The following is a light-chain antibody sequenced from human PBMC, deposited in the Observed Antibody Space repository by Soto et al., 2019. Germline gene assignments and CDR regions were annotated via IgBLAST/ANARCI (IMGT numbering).Light chain of an antibody. CDR2: GAS. Sequence: EIVMTQSPASLSVSPGETATLSCRTSQSISNSLAWYQQKPGQAPSLLIYGASTRATGIPARFSGSGSETEFTLTISSLQSEDSALYYCQQYNNWPPRTFGQGTKLEIK. CDR3: QQYNNWPPRT. J-gene: IGKJ2*01. V-gene: IGKV3-15*01. CDR1: QSISNS.